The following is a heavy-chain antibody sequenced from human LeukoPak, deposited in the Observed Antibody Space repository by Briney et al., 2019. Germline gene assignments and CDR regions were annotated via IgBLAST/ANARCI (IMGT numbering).Heavy chain of an antibody. J-gene: IGHJ4*02. CDR1: GGSISSYY. CDR3: ARRGGHCSGGSCYSV. V-gene: IGHV4-59*08. CDR2: IYYSGST. Sequence: SETLSLTCTVSGGSISSYYWSRIRQPPGKGLEWIGYIYYSGSTNYNPSLKSRVTISVDTSKNQFSLKLSSVTAADTAVYYCARRGGHCSGGSCYSVWGQGTLVTVSS. D-gene: IGHD2-15*01.